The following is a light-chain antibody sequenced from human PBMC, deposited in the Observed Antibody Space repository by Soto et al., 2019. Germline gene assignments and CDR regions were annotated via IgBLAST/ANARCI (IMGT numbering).Light chain of an antibody. J-gene: IGKJ4*01. CDR3: KQRRLT. CDR2: DAS. Sequence: EIVLTQSPATLSLSPGERATLSCRASQSVSSYLAWYQQKPGQAPRLLIYDASNRATGIPARFSGSGSGTDFTLTISSLEPADFAVYYCKQRRLTFGGGTKVEIK. V-gene: IGKV3-11*01. CDR1: QSVSSY.